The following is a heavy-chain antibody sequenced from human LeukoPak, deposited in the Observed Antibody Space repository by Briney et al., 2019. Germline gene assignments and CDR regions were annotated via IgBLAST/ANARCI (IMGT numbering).Heavy chain of an antibody. Sequence: AGGSLRLSCAASGFTFNIYTMNWVRQAPGKGLEWVASISSSRSYIYYADSVKGRFTISRDNGKNSLYLQMNSLRVEDTAVYYCARDSSSWSYFDYWGQGTRVTVSS. D-gene: IGHD6-13*01. CDR1: GFTFNIYT. CDR2: ISSSRSYI. V-gene: IGHV3-21*01. J-gene: IGHJ4*02. CDR3: ARDSSSWSYFDY.